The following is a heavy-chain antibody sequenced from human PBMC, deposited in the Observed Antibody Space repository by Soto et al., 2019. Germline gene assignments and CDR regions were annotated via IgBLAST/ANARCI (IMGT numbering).Heavy chain of an antibody. J-gene: IGHJ3*02. CDR3: ARLYGLDAFDI. CDR1: GSSIRSYY. Sequence: QVQLQESGPGLVKPSETLSLTCTVSGSSIRSYYWSWIRQPPGKGLEWIGYIYYSGSTNYNPSLKSRVTISVDTSKNQFSLKMSSVTAADTAVYYCARLYGLDAFDIWGQGTMVTVSS. CDR2: IYYSGST. V-gene: IGHV4-59*08. D-gene: IGHD3-16*02.